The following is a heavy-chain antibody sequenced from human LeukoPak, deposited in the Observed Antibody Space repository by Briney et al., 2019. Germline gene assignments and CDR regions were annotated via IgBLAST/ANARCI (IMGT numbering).Heavy chain of an antibody. CDR3: ARDRYVGATTAGDSDS. Sequence: GGSLRLSCAASGFTFSSSAMSWVRQAPGKGLEWVSAISNNGGYTYYADSVKGRFTISRDNAKNSLYLQMNSLRAEDTAVYYCARDRYVGATTAGDSDSWGQGTLVTVSS. CDR1: GFTFSSSA. V-gene: IGHV3-21*04. D-gene: IGHD1-26*01. J-gene: IGHJ4*02. CDR2: ISNNGGYT.